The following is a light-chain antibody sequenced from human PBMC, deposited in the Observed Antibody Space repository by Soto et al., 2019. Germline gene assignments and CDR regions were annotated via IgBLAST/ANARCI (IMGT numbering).Light chain of an antibody. V-gene: IGKV3-20*01. Sequence: ESVLTQSPGTLSLSPGERATLSCRASQIISNNYLAWYQQKPGQAPRLLIYGASNRATGIPDRFSGSGSGTDFTLTISRLEPDDFAVYYCQQHGISHITFGQGTRLEIK. J-gene: IGKJ5*01. CDR3: QQHGISHIT. CDR2: GAS. CDR1: QIISNNY.